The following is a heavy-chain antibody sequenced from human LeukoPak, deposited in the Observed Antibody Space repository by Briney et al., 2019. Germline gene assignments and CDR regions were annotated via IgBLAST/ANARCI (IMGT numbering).Heavy chain of an antibody. D-gene: IGHD1-26*01. V-gene: IGHV3-23*01. CDR2: ITGTGATT. J-gene: IGHJ6*02. CDR3: ARRKVGPTNYYYGVDV. CDR1: GFTFSSYA. Sequence: PGGSLRLSCTASGFTFSSYAMSWVRQAPGKGLEWVSAITGTGATTYYADSVKGRFTISRDNSKNTLYLQMNSLTADDTALYYCARRKVGPTNYYYGVDVWGQGTTVTVSS.